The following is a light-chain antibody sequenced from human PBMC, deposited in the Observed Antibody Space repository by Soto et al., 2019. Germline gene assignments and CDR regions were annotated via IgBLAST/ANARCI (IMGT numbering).Light chain of an antibody. J-gene: IGLJ1*01. CDR2: EVT. CDR3: SSYAGSNNFV. Sequence: QSVLTQPPSASGSPGQSVTISCTGTSSDVGGYDYVSWYQQHPGKAPKLMIYEVTKRPSGVPDRFSGSKSGNTASLTVSGLQAEDGADYYCSSYAGSNNFVFGTGTKVTV. CDR1: SSDVGGYDY. V-gene: IGLV2-8*01.